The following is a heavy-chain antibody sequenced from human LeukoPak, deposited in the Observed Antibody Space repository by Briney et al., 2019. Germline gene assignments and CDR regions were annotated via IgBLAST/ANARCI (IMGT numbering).Heavy chain of an antibody. D-gene: IGHD3-10*01. Sequence: SVKVSCKASGGTFSSYAISWVRQAPGQGLEWMGGIIPIFGTANYAQKFQGRVTITTDESTSTAYMELSSLRSEDTAVYYCAKVKRWFGELHKYYYYMDVWGKGTTVTVSS. V-gene: IGHV1-69*05. CDR3: AKVKRWFGELHKYYYYMDV. CDR1: GGTFSSYA. J-gene: IGHJ6*03. CDR2: IIPIFGTA.